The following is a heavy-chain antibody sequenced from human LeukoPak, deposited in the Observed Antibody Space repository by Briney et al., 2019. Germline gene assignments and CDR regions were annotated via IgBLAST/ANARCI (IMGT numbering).Heavy chain of an antibody. CDR2: IYTNENT. J-gene: IGHJ4*02. CDR3: ARIASGYFADYFDY. CDR1: DGSISGRY. V-gene: IGHV4-4*07. D-gene: IGHD5-12*01. Sequence: SETLSLTCTVSDGSISGRYWSWIRQPAGKGLEWIGRIYTNENTNYNPSLKSRLTMSIDTSNHQFSLRLSSVTAADTAVYYCARIASGYFADYFDYWGQGTLVTVSS.